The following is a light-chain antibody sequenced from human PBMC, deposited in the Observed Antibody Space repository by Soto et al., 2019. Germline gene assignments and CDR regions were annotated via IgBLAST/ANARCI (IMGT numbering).Light chain of an antibody. CDR2: GAA. J-gene: IGKJ2*01. CDR1: QSVSSSY. V-gene: IGKV3-20*01. CDR3: QQYGSSPPYS. Sequence: EIVLTQSPGTLYLSPGERATLSCRASQSVSSSYLAWYQHKPGQAPRLLIYGAASRATGIPHRFSGSGSGRDFTLTISRLEPEDFAVYYCQQYGSSPPYSFGQGTKLEIK.